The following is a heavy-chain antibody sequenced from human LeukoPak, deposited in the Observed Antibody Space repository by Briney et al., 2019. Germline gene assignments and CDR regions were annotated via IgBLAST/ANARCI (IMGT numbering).Heavy chain of an antibody. Sequence: GGSLRLSCAASGFTFSSYAMHWVRQAPGKGLEWVALISPDGTNEYYADPVKGRFIVSRDNSKNTLYLQMNSLRAEDTAVYYCARDSSGWPFDYRGQGTLVTVSS. CDR1: GFTFSSYA. J-gene: IGHJ4*02. CDR3: ARDSSGWPFDY. CDR2: ISPDGTNE. V-gene: IGHV3-30-3*01. D-gene: IGHD6-19*01.